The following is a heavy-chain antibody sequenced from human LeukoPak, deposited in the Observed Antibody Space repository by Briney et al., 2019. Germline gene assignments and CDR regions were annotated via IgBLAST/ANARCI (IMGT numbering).Heavy chain of an antibody. V-gene: IGHV3-21*01. CDR2: ISSSSSYI. CDR3: ARAIPIEYYFDY. D-gene: IGHD2-15*01. J-gene: IGHJ4*02. CDR1: GFTFSSYS. Sequence: GGSLRLSCAASGFTFSSYSMNWVRQAPGKGLEWVSSISSSSSYIYYADSVKGRFTISRDNAKNSLYLQMNSLRAEDTAVYYCARAIPIEYYFDYWGQGTLVTVSS.